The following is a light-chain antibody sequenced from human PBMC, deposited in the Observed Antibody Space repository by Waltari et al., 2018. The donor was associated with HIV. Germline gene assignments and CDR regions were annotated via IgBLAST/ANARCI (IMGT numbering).Light chain of an antibody. CDR2: AAS. CDR3: QKYSSAPQGFT. V-gene: IGKV1-27*01. J-gene: IGKJ3*01. Sequence: DIQMTQSPSSLSASVGDRVTITCRASQGISNYLAWYQQKPGKVPKLLIYAASTLQSGVPSRFSGSGSGTDGTLTISSLQPEDVAIYYCQKYSSAPQGFTFGPGTKVDIK. CDR1: QGISNY.